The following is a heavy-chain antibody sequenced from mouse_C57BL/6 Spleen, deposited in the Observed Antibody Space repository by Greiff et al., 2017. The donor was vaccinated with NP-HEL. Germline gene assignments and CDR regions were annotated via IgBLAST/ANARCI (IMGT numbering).Heavy chain of an antibody. CDR3: ARIGSAY. V-gene: IGHV1-61*01. D-gene: IGHD1-1*02. CDR2: IYPSDSET. Sequence: VQLQQSGAELVRPGSSVKLSCKASGYTFTSYWRDWVKQRPGQGLDWIGNIYPSDSETHYNQKFKDKATLTVDKSSSTAYMQLSSLTSEDSAVYYCARIGSAYWGQGTLVTVSA. J-gene: IGHJ3*01. CDR1: GYTFTSYW.